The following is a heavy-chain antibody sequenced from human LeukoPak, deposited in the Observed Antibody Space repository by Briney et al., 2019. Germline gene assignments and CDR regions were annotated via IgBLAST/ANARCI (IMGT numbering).Heavy chain of an antibody. V-gene: IGHV4-4*07. CDR1: GGSISSYY. CDR3: AGGLRYFDWSPPNDAFDI. D-gene: IGHD3-9*01. CDR2: IYTSGST. Sequence: SETLSLTCTVSGGSISSYYWSWIRQPAGKGLEWIGRIYTSGSTNYNPSLKSRVTMSVDTSKNQFSLKPSSVTAADTAVYYCAGGLRYFDWSPPNDAFDIWGQGTMVTVSS. J-gene: IGHJ3*02.